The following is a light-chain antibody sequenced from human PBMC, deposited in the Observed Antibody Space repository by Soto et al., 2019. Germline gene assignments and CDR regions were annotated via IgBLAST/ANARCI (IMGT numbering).Light chain of an antibody. Sequence: DIQMTQSTSSLSTSVGDRVTITCRASQNIGRNLNWYQQKPGKAPKLLIYTVSNLQTGVPLRFSGRGSGTEFTLTISALQPEDFATYYCQQCYSIPLTFGGGTKVEIK. V-gene: IGKV1-39*01. CDR1: QNIGRN. J-gene: IGKJ4*01. CDR2: TVS. CDR3: QQCYSIPLT.